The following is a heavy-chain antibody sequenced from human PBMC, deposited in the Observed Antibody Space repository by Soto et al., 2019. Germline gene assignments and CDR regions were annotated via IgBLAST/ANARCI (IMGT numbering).Heavy chain of an antibody. Sequence: EVQLLESGGDLVHPGESLRLSCAASGFLSSNYAMGWVRQAPGTGLEWVSGISDSGVNTYYADSMKGRFTISRDNSKNALYLEMKSLRAGATAVYYCIKEARGHSYARLWGRGTPVTVSS. CDR2: ISDSGVNT. V-gene: IGHV3-23*01. D-gene: IGHD3-16*01. CDR3: IKEARGHSYARL. CDR1: GFLSSNYA. J-gene: IGHJ4*02.